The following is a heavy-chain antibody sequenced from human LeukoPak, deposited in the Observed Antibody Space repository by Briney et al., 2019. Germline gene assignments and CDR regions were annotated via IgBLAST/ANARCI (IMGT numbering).Heavy chain of an antibody. CDR1: GFTFSDYS. CDR2: VGISSGNT. V-gene: IGHV3-48*04. J-gene: IGHJ4*02. CDR3: ARDHDYAFDN. Sequence: GGSLRLSCAASGFTFSDYSMNWVRQAPGKGLEWISYVGISSGNTKYADSVKGRFTISGDSARNSLYLQMSSLRVEDTAVYYCARDHDYAFDNWGQGTLVTVSS. D-gene: IGHD4-17*01.